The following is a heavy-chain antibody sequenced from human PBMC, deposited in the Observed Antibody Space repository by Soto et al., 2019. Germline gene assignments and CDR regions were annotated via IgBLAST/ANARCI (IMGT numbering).Heavy chain of an antibody. V-gene: IGHV4-31*03. CDR2: IYYSGST. J-gene: IGHJ6*02. CDR1: GGSISSGGYY. D-gene: IGHD6-19*01. CDR3: ATHTPPPVAGKGYYYYYGMDV. Sequence: QVQLQESGPGLVKPSQTLSLTCTVSGGSISSGGYYWSWIRQHPGKGLEWIGYIYYSGSTYYNPSLKSRVTISVDPSKNQFSLKLSSVTAADTAVYYCATHTPPPVAGKGYYYYYGMDVWGQGTTVTVSS.